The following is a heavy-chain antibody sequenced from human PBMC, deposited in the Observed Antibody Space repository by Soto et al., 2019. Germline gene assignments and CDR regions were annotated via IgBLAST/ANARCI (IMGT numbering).Heavy chain of an antibody. CDR2: INPSGGST. V-gene: IGHV1-46*01. CDR1: GYTFTSYY. CDR3: ATSHGYCSGGSCRSALLYFDR. J-gene: IGHJ2*01. D-gene: IGHD2-15*01. Sequence: ASVKVSSKASGYTFTSYYMHWVRQAPGQGLEWMGIINPSGGSTSYAQKFQGRVTMTRDTSTSTVYMELSSLRSEDTAVYYCATSHGYCSGGSCRSALLYFDRWGRGTLVTVPS.